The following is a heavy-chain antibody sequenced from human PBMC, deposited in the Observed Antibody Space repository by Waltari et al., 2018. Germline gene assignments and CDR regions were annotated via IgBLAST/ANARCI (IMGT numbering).Heavy chain of an antibody. V-gene: IGHV1-69*14. Sequence: QVQLVQSGAEVKKPGSSVKVSCKASGGTFSSYAISWVRQAPGQGLEWMGGIITIFGTANYAQKFQGRVTMTADKSTSTAYMELSSLRSEDTAVYYCARVMWFRGFGELLPHYYYMDVWGKGTTVTVSS. D-gene: IGHD3-10*01. CDR3: ARVMWFRGFGELLPHYYYMDV. CDR1: GGTFSSYA. CDR2: IITIFGTA. J-gene: IGHJ6*03.